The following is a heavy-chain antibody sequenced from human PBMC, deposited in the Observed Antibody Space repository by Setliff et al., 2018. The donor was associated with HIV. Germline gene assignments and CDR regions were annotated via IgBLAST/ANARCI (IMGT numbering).Heavy chain of an antibody. CDR2: INPSSGGT. CDR1: GYTFTNYY. V-gene: IGHV1-46*01. D-gene: IGHD3-3*01. J-gene: IGHJ4*02. CDR3: VRDRGDATIFSWGHYFDY. Sequence: ASVKVSCKASGYTFTNYYMHRVRQAPGQGLEWMGVINPSSGGTHYAQKFQGRVTMARDTSTTTVYMDLSSLTSEDTAVYFCVRDRGDATIFSWGHYFDYWGPGTLVTVSS.